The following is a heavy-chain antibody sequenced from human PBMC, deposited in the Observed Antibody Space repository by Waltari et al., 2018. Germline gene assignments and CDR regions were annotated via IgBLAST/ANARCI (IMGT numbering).Heavy chain of an antibody. J-gene: IGHJ1*01. CDR1: GGTFSSYA. V-gene: IGHV1-69*08. D-gene: IGHD6-19*01. CDR3: ARVLGSSGWYLGYFQH. Sequence: QVQLVQSGAEVKKPGSSVKVSCKASGGTFSSYAISWVRQAPGQGLEWMGRIIPIFGTANYAQKFQGRVTITADKSTSTAYMELSSLRSEDTAVYYCARVLGSSGWYLGYFQHWGQGILVTVSS. CDR2: IIPIFGTA.